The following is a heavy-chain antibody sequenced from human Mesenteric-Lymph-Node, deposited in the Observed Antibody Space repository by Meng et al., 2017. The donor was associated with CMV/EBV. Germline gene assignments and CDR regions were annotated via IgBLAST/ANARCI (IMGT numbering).Heavy chain of an antibody. J-gene: IGHJ6*02. Sequence: GESLKISCAASGFTFPAFGMHWVRQAPGKGLDWVAFIRYDETNKYYTDSVKGRFTISRDNSKNTLYLQMNSLRAEDTAVYYCARDKGTERYDFWSGSYYYYGMDVWGQGTTVTVSS. CDR2: IRYDETNK. V-gene: IGHV3-30*02. CDR3: ARDKGTERYDFWSGSYYYYGMDV. CDR1: GFTFPAFG. D-gene: IGHD3-3*01.